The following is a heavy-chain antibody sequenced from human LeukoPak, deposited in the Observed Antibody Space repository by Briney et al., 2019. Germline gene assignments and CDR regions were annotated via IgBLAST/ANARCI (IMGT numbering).Heavy chain of an antibody. CDR1: GFTFSDCT. CDR2: ISSSSSHI. V-gene: IGHV3-21*01. D-gene: IGHD3-16*01. Sequence: GGSLRLSCAASGFTFSDCTMNWVRQAPGKGLEWVSAISSSSSHIYYADSVRGRFTISRDNAKNSLYLQMNSLRVEDTAVYYCARVSWGILGGFDYWGQGTLVTVSS. CDR3: ARVSWGILGGFDY. J-gene: IGHJ4*02.